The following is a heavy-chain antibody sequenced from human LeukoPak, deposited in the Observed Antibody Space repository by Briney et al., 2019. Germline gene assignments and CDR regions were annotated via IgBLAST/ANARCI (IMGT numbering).Heavy chain of an antibody. CDR3: ARMWSTATSGWNWFDP. J-gene: IGHJ5*02. CDR1: GYTFTGYY. Sequence: ASVTVSCKASGYTFTGYYVYWVRQAPGQGLEWMGWINPNSGDTNYAQKFQGRVTMTRDTSISTAYMELSSLRSDDTAMYYCARMWSTATSGWNWFDPWGQGTLVTVSS. V-gene: IGHV1-2*02. D-gene: IGHD6-13*01. CDR2: INPNSGDT.